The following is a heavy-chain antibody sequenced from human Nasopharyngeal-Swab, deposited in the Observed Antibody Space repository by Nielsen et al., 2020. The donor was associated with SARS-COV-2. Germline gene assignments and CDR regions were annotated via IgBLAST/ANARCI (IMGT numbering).Heavy chain of an antibody. V-gene: IGHV3-7*01. Sequence: GESLKISCAASGFTFSSYWMSWVRQAPGKGLEWVANIKQDGSEKYYVDSVKGRFTISRDNAKNSLYLQMNSLRAEDTAVYYCARASSGWYSPDYWGQGTLVTVSS. CDR3: ARASSGWYSPDY. J-gene: IGHJ4*02. CDR2: IKQDGSEK. CDR1: GFTFSSYW. D-gene: IGHD6-19*01.